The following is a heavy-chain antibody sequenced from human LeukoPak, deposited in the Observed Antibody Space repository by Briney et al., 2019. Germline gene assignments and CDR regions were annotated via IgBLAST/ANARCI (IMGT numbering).Heavy chain of an antibody. J-gene: IGHJ1*01. V-gene: IGHV3-30*18. CDR3: AKGRRGSSYVHYFDT. CDR1: GFNFSAYG. D-gene: IGHD3-22*01. CDR2: ISFHGANE. Sequence: GGSLRLSCTASGFNFSAYGMHWVRQAPGKGLDWVPVISFHGANEYYADSVKGRFTISRDNSNNTLYLQMNSVRAEDTAVYYCAKGRRGSSYVHYFDTWGQGTLVTMSS.